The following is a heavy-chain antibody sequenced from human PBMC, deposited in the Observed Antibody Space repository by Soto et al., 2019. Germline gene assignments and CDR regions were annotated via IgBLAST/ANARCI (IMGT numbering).Heavy chain of an antibody. Sequence: SETLSLTCAVSGGSISSNSWWNWVRQPPGKGLEWIGEIYHTGNTNYNPSLKSRVTLSVDKSKSQFSLKLSPVTAADTAVYYCARAIGYCGSTSCHSYYYGMDVWGQGTTVTVSS. D-gene: IGHD2-2*01. CDR3: ARAIGYCGSTSCHSYYYGMDV. CDR2: IYHTGNT. J-gene: IGHJ6*02. CDR1: GGSISSNSW. V-gene: IGHV4-4*02.